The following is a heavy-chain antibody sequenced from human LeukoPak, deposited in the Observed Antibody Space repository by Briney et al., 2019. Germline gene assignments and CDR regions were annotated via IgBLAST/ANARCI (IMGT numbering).Heavy chain of an antibody. CDR2: IYPSGRT. CDR1: GGSISSYY. D-gene: IGHD6-19*01. Sequence: SETLSLTCTVSGGSISSYYWNWIRQPAAKGLEWIGRIYPSGRTNYNHSLKSRVTMSVDMSKNQFSLKLTSMTAADTAVYYCARDPSFSSGWFDCWGQGTLVTVSS. V-gene: IGHV4-4*07. J-gene: IGHJ4*02. CDR3: ARDPSFSSGWFDC.